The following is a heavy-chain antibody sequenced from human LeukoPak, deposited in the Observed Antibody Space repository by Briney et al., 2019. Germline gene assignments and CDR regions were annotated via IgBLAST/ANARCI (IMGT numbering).Heavy chain of an antibody. J-gene: IGHJ4*02. CDR1: GGSISSGGYS. CDR3: ARDQTYSGSGIYTYFDY. Sequence: SETLSLTFAVSGGSISSGGYSWSWIRQPPGKGLEWIGYIYHSGSTYYNPSLKSRVTISVDRSKNQFSLKLTSVTAADTAVYYCARDQTYSGSGIYTYFDYWGQGILVTVSS. CDR2: IYHSGST. D-gene: IGHD3-10*01. V-gene: IGHV4-30-2*01.